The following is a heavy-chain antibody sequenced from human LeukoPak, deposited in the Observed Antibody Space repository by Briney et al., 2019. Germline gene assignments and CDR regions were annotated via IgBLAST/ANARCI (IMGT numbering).Heavy chain of an antibody. Sequence: ASVKVSCKVSGYTLTELSMHWVRQAPGKGLEWMGGFDPEDGETIYAQKFQGRVTMTEDPSTDTAYMELSSLRSEDTAVYYCATDGGSISTWAYYYYGMDVWGQGTTVTVSS. CDR3: ATDGGSISTWAYYYYGMDV. V-gene: IGHV1-24*01. J-gene: IGHJ6*02. CDR2: FDPEDGET. CDR1: GYTLTELS. D-gene: IGHD2-2*01.